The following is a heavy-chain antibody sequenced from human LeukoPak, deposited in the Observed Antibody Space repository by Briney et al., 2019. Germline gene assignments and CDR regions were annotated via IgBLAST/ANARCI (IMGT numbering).Heavy chain of an antibody. J-gene: IGHJ4*02. Sequence: GEFLKISCEGAGSSFTSYWIGWVRQLPGKGLEWMGIIYPGDSDTRYSPSFQGQVTISADKSISTAYLQWSSLKAADTAMYDCARQLGMARPSDCWGQGTLVTVSS. CDR2: IYPGDSDT. CDR1: GSSFTSYW. D-gene: IGHD7-27*01. CDR3: ARQLGMARPSDC. V-gene: IGHV5-51*01.